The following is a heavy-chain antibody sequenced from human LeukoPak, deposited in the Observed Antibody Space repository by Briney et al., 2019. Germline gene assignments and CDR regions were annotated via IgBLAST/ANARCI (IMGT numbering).Heavy chain of an antibody. CDR3: VRDPQLRNSNWHLDY. V-gene: IGHV3-48*04. D-gene: IGHD6-13*01. Sequence: GGSLRLSCAASGFTFSTYWMNWFRQAPGKGLEWVSYISSTGSTIHYADSVKGRFTISRDNARNSLNLQMNSLRAEDTAVYYCVRDPQLRNSNWHLDYWGQGTLVTVSS. J-gene: IGHJ4*02. CDR1: GFTFSTYW. CDR2: ISSTGSTI.